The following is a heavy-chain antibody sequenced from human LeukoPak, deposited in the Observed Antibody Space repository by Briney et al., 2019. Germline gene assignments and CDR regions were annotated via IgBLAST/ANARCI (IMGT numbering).Heavy chain of an antibody. CDR1: GFTFSSYS. V-gene: IGHV3-21*01. CDR2: ISSSSSYI. Sequence: PGGSLRLSCAASGFTFSSYSMNWVRQAPGKGLEWVSSISSSSSYIYYADSVKGRFTISRDNAKNSLYLQMNSLRAEDTAVYYCARDVYCSGGSCYPPLFDYWGQGTLVTVSS. J-gene: IGHJ4*02. CDR3: ARDVYCSGGSCYPPLFDY. D-gene: IGHD2-15*01.